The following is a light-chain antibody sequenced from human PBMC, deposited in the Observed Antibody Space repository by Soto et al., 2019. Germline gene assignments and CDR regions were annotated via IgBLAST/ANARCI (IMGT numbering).Light chain of an antibody. CDR3: QQYNGYWT. Sequence: DIQMTQSPSTLSASVGDRVTITCRASQSISGSLAWYQQKPGKAPKLLIYEASNLKSRVPSRFSGSGSGTEYILTISSLQHDDSASYYCQQYNGYWTFGQGTRVEIK. V-gene: IGKV1-5*03. CDR1: QSISGS. CDR2: EAS. J-gene: IGKJ1*01.